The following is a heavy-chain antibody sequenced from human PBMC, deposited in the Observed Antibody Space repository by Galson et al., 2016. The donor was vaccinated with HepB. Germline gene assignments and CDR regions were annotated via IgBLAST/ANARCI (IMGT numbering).Heavy chain of an antibody. Sequence: SETLSLTCSVSGGSISSTLYQWSWFRQPPGKGLEWIGSIYYNEDTYYNPSPKSRITISVDTPKHQFSLKLSSLTAADTAVYYCARRTYCGGDCYAYTFDVWGLGTMVSVSS. CDR3: ARRTYCGGDCYAYTFDV. V-gene: IGHV4-39*01. D-gene: IGHD2-21*02. CDR2: IYYNEDT. J-gene: IGHJ3*01. CDR1: GGSISSTLYQ.